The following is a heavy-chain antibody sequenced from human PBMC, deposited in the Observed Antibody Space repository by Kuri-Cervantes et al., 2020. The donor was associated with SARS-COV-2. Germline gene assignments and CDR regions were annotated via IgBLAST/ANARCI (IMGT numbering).Heavy chain of an antibody. D-gene: IGHD3-3*01. CDR1: GFTFDDYG. V-gene: IGHV3-20*04. Sequence: GESLKISCAASGFTFDDYGMSWVRQAPGKGLEWVSGINWNGGTTHYADSVKGRFTISRDNAKNSLYLQMNSLRAEDTAVSYWAREDITIIGVVKEYFDLWGRGTLVTVSS. CDR2: INWNGGTT. CDR3: AREDITIIGVVKEYFDL. J-gene: IGHJ2*01.